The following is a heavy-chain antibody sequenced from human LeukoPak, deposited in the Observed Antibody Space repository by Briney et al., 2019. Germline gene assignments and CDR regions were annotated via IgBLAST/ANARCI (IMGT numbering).Heavy chain of an antibody. Sequence: ASVKVSCKASGYTFTGYYMHWVRQAPGQGLEWMGWINPNSGGTNCAQKFQGRVTMTRDTSINTAYMELSSLRFDDTAVYYCARGATAGRFSLRPTGAYYMDVWGKGTTVTISS. D-gene: IGHD6-13*01. CDR2: INPNSGGT. CDR3: ARGATAGRFSLRPTGAYYMDV. V-gene: IGHV1-2*02. CDR1: GYTFTGYY. J-gene: IGHJ6*03.